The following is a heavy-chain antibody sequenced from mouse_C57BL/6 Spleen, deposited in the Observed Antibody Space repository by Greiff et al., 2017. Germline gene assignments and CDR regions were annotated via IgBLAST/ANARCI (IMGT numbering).Heavy chain of an antibody. J-gene: IGHJ4*01. Sequence: EVQGVESGGGLVKPGGSLKLSCAASGFTFSSYAMSWVRQTPEKRLAWVATISDGGSYTYYPDNVKGRFTISRDNAKNNMYLQMSQLKSEDTAMYYCARESPPYDSYAMDYWGQGTSGTVSS. CDR2: ISDGGSYT. V-gene: IGHV5-4*01. CDR3: ARESPPYDSYAMDY. CDR1: GFTFSSYA.